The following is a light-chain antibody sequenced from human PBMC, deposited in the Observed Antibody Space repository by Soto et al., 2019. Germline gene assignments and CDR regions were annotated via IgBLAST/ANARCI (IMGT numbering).Light chain of an antibody. CDR1: QSIRSN. V-gene: IGKV3D-15*01. CDR3: QQRSNWPIT. Sequence: EIVMTHSPATLSMSPWERATLSCRASQSIRSNLAWYQQKPGQAPRLLIYEASTRAAGIPARFSGTGSGTEFALTISSLQAEDFAVYYCQQRSNWPITFGQGTRLEIK. J-gene: IGKJ5*01. CDR2: EAS.